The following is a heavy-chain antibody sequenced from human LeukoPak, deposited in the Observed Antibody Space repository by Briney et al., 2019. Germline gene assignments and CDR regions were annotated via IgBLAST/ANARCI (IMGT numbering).Heavy chain of an antibody. V-gene: IGHV1-24*01. CDR3: ATGPFQMTTVTTRPLGY. CDR1: GYTLTELS. J-gene: IGHJ4*02. D-gene: IGHD4-17*01. Sequence: ASVKVSCKVSGYTLTELSMHWVRQAPGKGLEWMGGFDPEDGETIYAQKFQGRVTMTEDTSTDTAYMELSSLRSEDTAVYYCATGPFQMTTVTTRPLGYWGQGTLVTVSS. CDR2: FDPEDGET.